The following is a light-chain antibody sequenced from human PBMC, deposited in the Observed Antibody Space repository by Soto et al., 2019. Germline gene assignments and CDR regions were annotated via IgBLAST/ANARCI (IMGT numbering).Light chain of an antibody. CDR2: GIS. CDR1: QSVTNNF. Sequence: ENVLTQSPGTLSLSPGERATLSCRASQSVTNNFFAWYHQKPGQAPRLLIYGISSRATGIPDRFSGSGSGTDFTLTISRLEPEDFVVYYCQQYITLPHTFGQGTKLEVK. J-gene: IGKJ2*01. CDR3: QQYITLPHT. V-gene: IGKV3-20*01.